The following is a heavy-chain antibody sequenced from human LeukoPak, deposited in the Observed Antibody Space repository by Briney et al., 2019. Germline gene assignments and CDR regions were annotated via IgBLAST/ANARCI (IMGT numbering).Heavy chain of an antibody. V-gene: IGHV3-7*01. D-gene: IGHD6-13*01. J-gene: IGHJ4*02. CDR2: IKQDGSEK. CDR1: GFTFSSYW. Sequence: GGSLRLSCAASGFTFSSYWMSWVRQAPGKGLEWVANIKQDGSEKYYVDSVKGRFTISRDNAKNSPYLQMNSLRAEDTAVYYCGRGEGSSWTQPYYFDYWGQGTLVTVSS. CDR3: GRGEGSSWTQPYYFDY.